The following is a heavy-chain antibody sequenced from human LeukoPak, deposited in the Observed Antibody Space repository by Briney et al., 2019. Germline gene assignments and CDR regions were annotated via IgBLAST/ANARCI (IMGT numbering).Heavy chain of an antibody. CDR3: ARGGSITIFGVVIVV. D-gene: IGHD3-3*01. CDR1: GGSISSGDYY. CDR2: IYYSGST. V-gene: IGHV4-30-4*08. J-gene: IGHJ6*04. Sequence: PSQTLSLTCTVSGGSISSGDYYWSWIRQPPGKGLEWIGYIYYSGSTYYNPSHKSRVTISVDTSKNQFSLKLSSVTAADTAVYYCARGGSITIFGVVIVVWGKGTTVTVSS.